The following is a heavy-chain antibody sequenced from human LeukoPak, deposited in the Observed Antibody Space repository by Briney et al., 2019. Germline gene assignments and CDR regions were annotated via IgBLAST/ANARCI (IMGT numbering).Heavy chain of an antibody. CDR1: GFTFSSYG. CDR2: IWYDGSNK. J-gene: IGHJ4*02. D-gene: IGHD3-22*01. CDR3: ARSASVSSGSPCFDY. V-gene: IGHV3-33*01. Sequence: GGSLRHSCAASGFTFSSYGMHWVRQAPGKGLEWVAVIWYDGSNKYYADSVKGRFTISRDNSKNTLYLQMNSLRAEDTAVYYCARSASVSSGSPCFDYWGQGTLVTVSS.